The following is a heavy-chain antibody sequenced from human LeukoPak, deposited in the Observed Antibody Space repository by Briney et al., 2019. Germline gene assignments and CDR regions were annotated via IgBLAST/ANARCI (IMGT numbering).Heavy chain of an antibody. CDR1: GFTFSNYA. Sequence: PGGSLRLSCAASGFTFSNYAMTWVRQPPGKGLECVSSITGSGSRTYYADSVKGRFTISRDSSKDTLFLQMNSLRADDTAVYYCAARPVADNSAPFDYWGQGTLVTVSS. J-gene: IGHJ4*02. CDR3: AARPVADNSAPFDY. V-gene: IGHV3-23*01. D-gene: IGHD6-19*01. CDR2: ITGSGSRT.